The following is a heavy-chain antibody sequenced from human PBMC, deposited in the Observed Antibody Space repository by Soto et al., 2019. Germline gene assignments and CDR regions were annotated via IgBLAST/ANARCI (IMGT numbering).Heavy chain of an antibody. CDR1: GFTFSTSA. D-gene: IGHD3-10*01. Sequence: VKVSCKTSGFTFSTSAVQWVRQARGQRLEWIGWIVVGSGKTNYAQKFQDRVAITRDTSTGTSYLEMTGLTSADTAAYYCGXXTLXKXVWGQGTLXTVSX. J-gene: IGHJ4*02. CDR3: GXXTLXKXV. CDR2: IVVGSGKT. V-gene: IGHV1-58*01.